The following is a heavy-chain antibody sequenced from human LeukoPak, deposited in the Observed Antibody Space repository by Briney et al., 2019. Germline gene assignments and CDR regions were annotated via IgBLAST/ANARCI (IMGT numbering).Heavy chain of an antibody. J-gene: IGHJ4*02. CDR3: ARVISGYYCDH. V-gene: IGHV3-30-3*01. CDR2: ISYDGSKK. CDR1: GFTFSSYA. Sequence: GGSLRLSCAASGFTFSSYAMSWVRQAPGKGLEWAAFISYDGSKKYYADSVKGRFTISRDNSKNTLYLQMNSLRTEDTAVYYCARVISGYYCDHWGQGTLVTVPS. D-gene: IGHD3-22*01.